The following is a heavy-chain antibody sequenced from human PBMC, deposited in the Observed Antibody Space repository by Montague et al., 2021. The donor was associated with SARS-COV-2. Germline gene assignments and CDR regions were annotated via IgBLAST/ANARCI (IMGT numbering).Heavy chain of an antibody. D-gene: IGHD3-16*01. Sequence: TLSLTCSVSGGSISTGNYYWSWIRQPAGKRLEWIGDIYTSGRTNYNPSVQSRVTISVDTSKNQFSLNLKSVTAADTAVYYCARGTLSVKMAVVVFLGGIYYFDSWGQGTLVAVSS. CDR2: IYTSGRT. CDR1: GGSISTGNYY. CDR3: ARGTLSVKMAVVVFLGGIYYFDS. J-gene: IGHJ4*02. V-gene: IGHV4-61*09.